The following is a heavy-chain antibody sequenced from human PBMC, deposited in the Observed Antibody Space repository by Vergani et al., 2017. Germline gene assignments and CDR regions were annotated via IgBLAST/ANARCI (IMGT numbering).Heavy chain of an antibody. CDR2: ISGSGGST. D-gene: IGHD3-3*01. V-gene: IGHV3-23*01. CDR3: AKDRGFWSGYPDY. Sequence: EVQLLESGGGLVHPGGSLRLSCAASGFPFSSYAMSWVRQAPGKGLEWVSAISGSGGSTYYADSVKGRFTISRDNSKNALYLQMNSLRAEDTAVYYCAKDRGFWSGYPDYWGQGTLVTVSS. CDR1: GFPFSSYA. J-gene: IGHJ4*02.